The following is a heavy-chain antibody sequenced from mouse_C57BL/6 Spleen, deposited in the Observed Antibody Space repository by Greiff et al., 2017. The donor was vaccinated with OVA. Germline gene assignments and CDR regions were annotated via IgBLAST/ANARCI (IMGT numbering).Heavy chain of an antibody. Sequence: QVQLQESGPGLVAPSQSLSITCTVSGFSFTSYAISWVRQPPGKGLEWLGVIWPGGGTNYNSALKSRLSISKDNSNSQVFLKMNSLQTDDTARYYCAINDGDYVGAMDYWGQGTSVTVSS. CDR2: IWPGGGT. V-gene: IGHV2-9-1*01. D-gene: IGHD2-13*01. CDR1: GFSFTSYA. J-gene: IGHJ4*01. CDR3: AINDGDYVGAMDY.